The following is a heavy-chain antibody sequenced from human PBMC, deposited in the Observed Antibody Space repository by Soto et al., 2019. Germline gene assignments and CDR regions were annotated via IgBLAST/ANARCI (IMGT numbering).Heavy chain of an antibody. Sequence: VQLVESGGGLVQPGGSLRLSCAASGFTVSSNYMSWVRQAPGKGLEWVSVIYSGGSTYYADSVKGRFTISRDNSKNTLYLQMNSLRAEDTGVYYCARLVVVVPIHDAFDIWGQGTMVTVSS. CDR1: GFTVSSNY. CDR3: ARLVVVVPIHDAFDI. D-gene: IGHD2-21*01. V-gene: IGHV3-66*04. CDR2: IYSGGST. J-gene: IGHJ3*02.